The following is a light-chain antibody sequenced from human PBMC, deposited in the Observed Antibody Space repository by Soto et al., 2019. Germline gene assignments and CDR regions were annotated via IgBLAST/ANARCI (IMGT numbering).Light chain of an antibody. CDR2: GAS. Sequence: EIVMTKSPATLSVSPGERATLSCRASQSVSNNLAWYQQKPGQAPRLLIYGASTRATGIPARFSGSGSGTEFTPTISSLLSEDFAVYYCQQYNNWPRTFGQGTKVEIK. CDR3: QQYNNWPRT. J-gene: IGKJ1*01. V-gene: IGKV3-15*01. CDR1: QSVSNN.